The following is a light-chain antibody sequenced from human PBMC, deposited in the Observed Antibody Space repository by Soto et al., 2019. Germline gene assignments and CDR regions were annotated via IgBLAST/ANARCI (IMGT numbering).Light chain of an antibody. CDR2: YIS. CDR3: QQHNQWPIT. CDR1: QSAGNF. V-gene: IGKV3D-15*01. J-gene: IGKJ5*01. Sequence: IVMTQSPDTLPVSPGETASLSCRASQSAGNFLAWYQQKPGQAPRLLIYYISTRATGISARFSGSGSGTEFTLTINSLQSEDSAVYYCQQHNQWPITFGQGTRLEI.